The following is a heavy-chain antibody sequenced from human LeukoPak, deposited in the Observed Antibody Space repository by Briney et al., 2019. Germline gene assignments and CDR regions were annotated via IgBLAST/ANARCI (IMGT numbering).Heavy chain of an antibody. CDR3: ARGVVVDY. Sequence: RGGSLRLSCTASGFTFSSYEMNWVRQAPGRGLEWVSYISSFGRTIYYTDSVKGRFTISRDDAKNSLFLQMNGLRAEDTAVYYCARGVVVDYWGQGALVTVSS. J-gene: IGHJ4*02. CDR1: GFTFSSYE. D-gene: IGHD2-15*01. V-gene: IGHV3-48*03. CDR2: ISSFGRTI.